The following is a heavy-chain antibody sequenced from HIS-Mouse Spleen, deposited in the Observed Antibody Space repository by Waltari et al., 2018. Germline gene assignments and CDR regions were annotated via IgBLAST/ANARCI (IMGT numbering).Heavy chain of an antibody. CDR2: IYYGGST. Sequence: QLQLQESGPGLVKPSETLSLTCTVSGGSISSSSYYWGWIRQPPGQGLEWIGSIYYGGSTYYNPSLKSRVTISVDTSKNQFSLKLSSVTAADTAVYYCAREIPYSSSWYDWYFDLWGRGTLVTVSS. CDR1: GGSISSSSYY. V-gene: IGHV4-39*07. J-gene: IGHJ2*01. CDR3: AREIPYSSSWYDWYFDL. D-gene: IGHD6-13*01.